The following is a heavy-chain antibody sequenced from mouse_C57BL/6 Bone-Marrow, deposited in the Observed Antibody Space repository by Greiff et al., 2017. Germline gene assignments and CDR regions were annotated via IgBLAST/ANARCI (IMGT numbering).Heavy chain of an antibody. CDR1: GYTFTSYW. J-gene: IGHJ1*03. D-gene: IGHD2-4*01. Sequence: QVQLQQSGAELVRPGSSVKLSCKASGYTFTSYWMDWVKQRPGQGLEWIGNIYPSDSETHYNQKFKDKATLTVDKSSSTAYMQLSSLTSEDSAVYYCARSPIYYDYDAWYFDVWGTGTTVTVSS. V-gene: IGHV1-61*01. CDR3: ARSPIYYDYDAWYFDV. CDR2: IYPSDSET.